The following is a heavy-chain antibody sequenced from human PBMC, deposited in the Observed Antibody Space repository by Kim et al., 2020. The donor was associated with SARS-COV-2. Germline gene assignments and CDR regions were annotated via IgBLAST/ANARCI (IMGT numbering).Heavy chain of an antibody. CDR2: ISTSGSTI. Sequence: GGSLRLSCAASGFTFSSSEMNWVRQAPEKGLEWVSHISTSGSTIYYADSVKGRFTISRDNAKNSLYLQMNSLRAEDTAVYYCATWGLDFYDSSGYWSVNPRSFDYWGQGTLVIVSS. D-gene: IGHD3-22*01. CDR1: GFTFSSSE. J-gene: IGHJ4*02. V-gene: IGHV3-48*03. CDR3: ATWGLDFYDSSGYWSVNPRSFDY.